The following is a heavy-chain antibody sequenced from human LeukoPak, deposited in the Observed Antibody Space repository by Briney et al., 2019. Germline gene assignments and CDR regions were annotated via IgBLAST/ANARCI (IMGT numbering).Heavy chain of an antibody. CDR1: GGTFSSCA. V-gene: IGHV1-69*05. D-gene: IGHD1-26*01. CDR3: ARESAPYSGSYSVQFDY. J-gene: IGHJ4*02. Sequence: ASVKVSCKASGGTFSSCAISWVRQAPGQGLEWMGGIIPIFGTANYAQKFQGRVTITTDESTSTAYMELSSLRSEDTAVYYCARESAPYSGSYSVQFDYWGQGTLVTVSS. CDR2: IIPIFGTA.